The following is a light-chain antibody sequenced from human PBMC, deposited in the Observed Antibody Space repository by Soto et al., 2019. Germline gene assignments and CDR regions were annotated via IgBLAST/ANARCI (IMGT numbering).Light chain of an antibody. CDR2: WAS. CDR1: RTLFYSANNKNY. V-gene: IGKV4-1*01. CDR3: QQYYGTPYT. Sequence: IVMTQSPDSLAVSLGERATIHCKSSRTLFYSANNKNYLAWYQHKAEQLPKLALNWASTRESGVSDRFNGSGSATDFTLTINNLQPEDAAVYYCQQYYGTPYTFGQGTKLEI. J-gene: IGKJ2*01.